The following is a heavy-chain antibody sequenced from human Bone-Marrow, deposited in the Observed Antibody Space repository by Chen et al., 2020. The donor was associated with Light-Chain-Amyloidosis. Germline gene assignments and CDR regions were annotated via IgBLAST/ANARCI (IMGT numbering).Heavy chain of an antibody. CDR1: GYTFPNYW. J-gene: IGHJ4*02. Sequence: EVQLEQSGPEVKKPGESLKISCKGSGYTFPNYWIGWVRQMPGKGLEWMGVIYPDDSDARYSPSFECQVTISADKSITTAYLQWRSLKASDTAMYYCARRRDGYNVDYWGQGTLVTVSS. D-gene: IGHD5-12*01. CDR2: IYPDDSDA. V-gene: IGHV5-51*01. CDR3: ARRRDGYNVDY.